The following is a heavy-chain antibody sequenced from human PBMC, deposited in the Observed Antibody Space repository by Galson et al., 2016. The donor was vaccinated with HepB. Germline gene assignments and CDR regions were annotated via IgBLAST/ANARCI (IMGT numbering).Heavy chain of an antibody. CDR3: ASYGSGLPGIAY. D-gene: IGHD6-19*01. J-gene: IGHJ4*02. V-gene: IGHV4-59*01. CDR1: GASISDYY. Sequence: SETLSLTCTISGASISDYYWSWIRQPPGKGLEWIGFIYFSGTTNYNPSLKSRVAMSIDRSNNQLSLRLTSVTPADTAVYYCASYGSGLPGIAYWGQGTLVTVSS. CDR2: IYFSGTT.